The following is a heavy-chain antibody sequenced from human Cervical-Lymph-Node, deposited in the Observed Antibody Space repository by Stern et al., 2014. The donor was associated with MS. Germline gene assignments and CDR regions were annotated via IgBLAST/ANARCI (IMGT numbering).Heavy chain of an antibody. D-gene: IGHD5-12*01. V-gene: IGHV4-31*03. CDR3: ATIPPHIEAAAFEI. Sequence: QVQLQESGPGLVKPSQTLSLTCSVSGASISSGGYYWSWIRQHPGKGLEWGGYIHHSGTTFYNPSLKSRVIISVDSSKNQFSLNLSSVTAADTAVYYCATIPPHIEAAAFEIWGQGTMVTVSS. CDR1: GASISSGGYY. J-gene: IGHJ3*02. CDR2: IHHSGTT.